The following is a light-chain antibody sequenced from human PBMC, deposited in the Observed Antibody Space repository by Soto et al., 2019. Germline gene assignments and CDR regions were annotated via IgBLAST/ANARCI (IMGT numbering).Light chain of an antibody. J-gene: IGKJ1*01. CDR1: QSVDNTF. Sequence: EIVLTQSPGSLSLSPGERATLSCRASQSVDNTFFAWYQQKPGQAPRLLMYRVSKRATGIPDRFSGSGSGTDFTLTISRLEPEDFAVYYCQQYMSSVTFGQGTRVEIK. CDR3: QQYMSSVT. CDR2: RVS. V-gene: IGKV3-20*01.